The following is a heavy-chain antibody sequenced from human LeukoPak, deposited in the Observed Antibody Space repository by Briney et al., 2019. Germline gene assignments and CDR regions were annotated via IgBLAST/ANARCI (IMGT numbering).Heavy chain of an antibody. V-gene: IGHV3-48*03. Sequence: GGSLRLSCLASGFTFRSYAVNWVRQAPGKGLQWVSDISSSGTTIYYADSVKGRFTISRDNAKNSLYLQMNSLRAEDTAVYYCARKYCSTTSCLFDNWGQGTLVTVSS. CDR2: ISSSGTTI. CDR3: ARKYCSTTSCLFDN. D-gene: IGHD2-2*01. CDR1: GFTFRSYA. J-gene: IGHJ4*02.